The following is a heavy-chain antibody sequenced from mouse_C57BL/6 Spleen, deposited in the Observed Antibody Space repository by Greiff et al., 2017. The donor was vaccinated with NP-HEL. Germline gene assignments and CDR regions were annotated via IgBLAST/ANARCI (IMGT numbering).Heavy chain of an antibody. D-gene: IGHD3-2*02. CDR3: ARSDSSGYYYAMDY. CDR1: GYTFTSYW. V-gene: IGHV1-69*01. CDR2: IDPSDSYT. Sequence: VQLQQPGAELVMPGASVKLSCKASGYTFTSYWMHWVKPRPGQGLEWIGEIDPSDSYTNYNQKFKGKSTLTVDKSSSTAYMQLSSLTSEDSAVYYCARSDSSGYYYAMDYWGQGTSVTVSS. J-gene: IGHJ4*01.